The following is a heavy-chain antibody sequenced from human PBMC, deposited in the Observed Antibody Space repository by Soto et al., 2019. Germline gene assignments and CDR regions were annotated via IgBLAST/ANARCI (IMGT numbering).Heavy chain of an antibody. CDR1: GFTFSSYS. J-gene: IGHJ4*02. D-gene: IGHD1-26*01. V-gene: IGHV3-21*01. Sequence: GGSLRLSCAASGFTFSSYSMNWVRQAPGKGLEWVSSISSSSSYIYYADSVKGRFTISRDNAKNSLYLQMNSLRAEDTAVYYCARDVRGGSYYGFDYWGQGTLVTVSS. CDR2: ISSSSSYI. CDR3: ARDVRGGSYYGFDY.